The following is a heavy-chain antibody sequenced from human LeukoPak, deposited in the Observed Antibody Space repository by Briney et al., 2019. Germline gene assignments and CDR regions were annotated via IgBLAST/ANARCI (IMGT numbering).Heavy chain of an antibody. Sequence: GGSLRLSCAASGFTFSSYAMTWVRQAPGKGLEWVSGSSGSGGSTYYADSVKGRFTISRDNSKNTLYLQMNSLRAEDTAVYYCAKSYSDILTGYYLEYYYYGMDVWGHGTTVTVSS. V-gene: IGHV3-23*01. CDR3: AKSYSDILTGYYLEYYYYGMDV. CDR1: GFTFSSYA. CDR2: SSGSGGST. J-gene: IGHJ6*02. D-gene: IGHD3-9*01.